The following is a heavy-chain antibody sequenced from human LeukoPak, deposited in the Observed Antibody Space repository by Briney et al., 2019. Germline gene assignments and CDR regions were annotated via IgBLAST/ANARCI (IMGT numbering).Heavy chain of an antibody. CDR1: GYTFTSYD. V-gene: IGHV1-8*01. Sequence: ASVKVSCKASGYTFTSYDINWVRQATGQGLEWMGWMNPNSGNTGYAQKFQGRVTMTRNTSISTAYMELSSLRSEDTAVYYCARKPNAVYWFDPWGQGTLVTVSS. D-gene: IGHD4/OR15-4a*01. CDR3: ARKPNAVYWFDP. CDR2: MNPNSGNT. J-gene: IGHJ5*02.